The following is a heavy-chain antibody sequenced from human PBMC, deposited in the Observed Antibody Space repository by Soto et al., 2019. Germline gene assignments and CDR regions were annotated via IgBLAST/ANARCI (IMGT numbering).Heavy chain of an antibody. J-gene: IGHJ4*02. CDR3: ASSWGYYDSSGYLLDY. D-gene: IGHD3-22*01. Sequence: PSETLSLTCTVSGGSIGSCGYYWSWIRQHPGKGLEWIGYIYYSGSTYYNPSLKSRVTISVDTSKNQFSLKLSSVTAADTTVYYCASSWGYYDSSGYLLDYWGQGTLVTVSS. CDR2: IYYSGST. V-gene: IGHV4-31*03. CDR1: GGSIGSCGYY.